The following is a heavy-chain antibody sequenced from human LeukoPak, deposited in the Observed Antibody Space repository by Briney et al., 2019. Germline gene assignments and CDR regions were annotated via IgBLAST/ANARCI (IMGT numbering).Heavy chain of an antibody. D-gene: IGHD3-10*01. CDR1: GFTFSNYA. CDR2: ISGSGGST. J-gene: IGHJ5*02. V-gene: IGHV3-23*01. CDR3: ARESGYHGSGFDP. Sequence: GGSLRLSCAASGFTFSNYAMSWVRQAPGKGLEWVSAISGSGGSTYYADSVKGRFTISRDNAKNTLYLQMNSLRDEDTAVYYCARESGYHGSGFDPWGQGTLVTVSS.